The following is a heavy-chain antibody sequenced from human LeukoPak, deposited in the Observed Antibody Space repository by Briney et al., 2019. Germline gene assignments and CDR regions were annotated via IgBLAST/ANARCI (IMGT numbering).Heavy chain of an antibody. J-gene: IGHJ4*02. D-gene: IGHD6-6*01. CDR3: ARFLIAARQFDY. CDR1: GGSISSNSYY. CDR2: IYYSGST. Sequence: SETLSLTCTVSGGSISSNSYYWGWIRQPPGKGLEWIGSIYYSGSTYYNPSLKSRVTISVDTSKNQFSLKLSSVTAADTAVYYCARFLIAARQFDYWGQGTLVTVSS. V-gene: IGHV4-39*01.